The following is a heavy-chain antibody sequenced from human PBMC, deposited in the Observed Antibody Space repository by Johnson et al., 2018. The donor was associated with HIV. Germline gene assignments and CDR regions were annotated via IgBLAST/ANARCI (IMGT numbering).Heavy chain of an antibody. D-gene: IGHD6-13*01. CDR2: INRDGSTT. Sequence: VQLVESGGGLVQPGGSLRLSCAASGFTFTTHWMHWVRQAPGKGLVWVARINRDGSTTDYEDSVTGRFTISRDNAKNTVYLQMNSLRAEDTAVYFCARGDNAAAGDAFDIWGQGTMVTVSS. CDR1: GFTFTTHW. CDR3: ARGDNAAAGDAFDI. V-gene: IGHV3-74*02. J-gene: IGHJ3*02.